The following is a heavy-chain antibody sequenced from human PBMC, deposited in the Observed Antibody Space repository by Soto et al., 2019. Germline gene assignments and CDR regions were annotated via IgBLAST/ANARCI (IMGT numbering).Heavy chain of an antibody. Sequence: ASVKVSCKASGGTFSSYAISWVRQAPGQGLEWMGGIIPIFGTANYAQKFQGRVTITADESTSTAYMELSSLRSEDTAVYYCASKLSSGWTPFDYWGQGTLVTVSS. J-gene: IGHJ4*02. CDR3: ASKLSSGWTPFDY. CDR2: IIPIFGTA. D-gene: IGHD6-19*01. CDR1: GGTFSSYA. V-gene: IGHV1-69*13.